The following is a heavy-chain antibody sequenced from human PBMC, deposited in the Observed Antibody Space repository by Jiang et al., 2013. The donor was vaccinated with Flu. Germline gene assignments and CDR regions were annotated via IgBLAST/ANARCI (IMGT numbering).Heavy chain of an antibody. CDR1: GDSISRYSISRYY. D-gene: IGHD7-27*01. V-gene: IGHV4-61*01. CDR2: IYNTGST. J-gene: IGHJ3*02. Sequence: ETLSLTCTISGDSISRYSISRYYWSWIRQTPGKGLQWIGCIYNTGSTKYSPSLTSRVTISVDRSKNQFSLKLSSVTAADTAVYYCAGDESALGAYDIWGQGTMVTVSS. CDR3: AGDESALGAYDI.